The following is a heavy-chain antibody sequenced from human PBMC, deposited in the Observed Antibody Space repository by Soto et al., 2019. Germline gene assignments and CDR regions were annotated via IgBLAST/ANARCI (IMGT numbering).Heavy chain of an antibody. V-gene: IGHV4-34*01. Sequence: PSETLSLTCAVYGGSFSGYYWSRIRQPPGKGLEWIGEINHSGSTNYNPSLKSRVTISVDTSKNQFSLKLSSVTAAVTAVYYCASAVPALYYYYMDFWGKGTTVTVSS. D-gene: IGHD2-2*01. CDR2: INHSGST. CDR1: GGSFSGYY. J-gene: IGHJ6*03. CDR3: ASAVPALYYYYMDF.